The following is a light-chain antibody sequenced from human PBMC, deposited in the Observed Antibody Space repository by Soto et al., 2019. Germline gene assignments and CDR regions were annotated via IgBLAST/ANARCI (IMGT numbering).Light chain of an antibody. CDR1: QSVSNDY. J-gene: IGKJ2*01. Sequence: EIVLTQSPGTLSLSPGDRATLSCRASQSVSNDYLAWYQQKPGQAPRLLIYGASSRATGIPDRFSGSGSGTEFTLTISRLEPDGFAVYYCHCYATSPAMYPFGQGPQLAI. CDR2: GAS. V-gene: IGKV3-20*01. CDR3: HCYATSPAMYP.